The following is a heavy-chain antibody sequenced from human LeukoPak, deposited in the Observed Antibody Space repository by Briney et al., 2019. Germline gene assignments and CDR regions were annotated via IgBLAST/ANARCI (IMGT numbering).Heavy chain of an antibody. CDR1: RFTFSSYA. CDR3: AREVRSGYFDY. Sequence: GGSLRLSCAASRFTFSSYAMHWVSQAPGKGLEWVAVISYDGSNKYYADSVKGRFTISRDNSKNTLYLQMNSLRAEDTAVYYCAREVRSGYFDYWGQGTLVTVSS. D-gene: IGHD3-10*01. CDR2: ISYDGSNK. J-gene: IGHJ4*02. V-gene: IGHV3-30-3*01.